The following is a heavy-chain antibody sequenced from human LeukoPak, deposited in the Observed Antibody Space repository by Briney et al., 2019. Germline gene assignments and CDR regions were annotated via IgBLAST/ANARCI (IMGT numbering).Heavy chain of an antibody. CDR3: ARDLRTLWDIVVVPAAA. Sequence: GASVKVSCKASGYTFTSYGISWVRQAPGQGLEWMGWISAYNGNTNYAQKLQGRVTITADESTSTAYMELSSLRSEDTAVYYCARDLRTLWDIVVVPAAAWGQGTLVTVSS. CDR1: GYTFTSYG. V-gene: IGHV1-18*01. CDR2: ISAYNGNT. J-gene: IGHJ5*02. D-gene: IGHD2-2*01.